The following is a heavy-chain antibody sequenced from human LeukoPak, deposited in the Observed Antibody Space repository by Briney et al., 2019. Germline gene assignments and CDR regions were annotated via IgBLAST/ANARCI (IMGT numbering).Heavy chain of an antibody. CDR2: IYYSGST. CDR1: GGSISSYY. D-gene: IGHD5-18*01. V-gene: IGHV4-59*01. J-gene: IGHJ4*02. Sequence: SETLSLTCTVSGGSISSYYWSWIRQPPGKGLEWIGYIYYSGSTNYNPSLKSRVTISVDTSKNQFSLKLSSVTAADTAVYYCASTRYSYGQTFDYWGQGTLVTVSS. CDR3: ASTRYSYGQTFDY.